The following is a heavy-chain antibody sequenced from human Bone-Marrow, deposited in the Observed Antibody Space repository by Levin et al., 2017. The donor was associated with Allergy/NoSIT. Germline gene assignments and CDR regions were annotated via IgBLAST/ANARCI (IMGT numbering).Heavy chain of an antibody. V-gene: IGHV1-24*01. D-gene: IGHD6-19*01. Sequence: ASVKVSCKVSGHILSELTMHWVRQAPGQGFEWMGGFDPEAGEMFYAQKFQGRVTIVDDRSTDTAYMELTSLTSEDSAVYFCATRARWLVSIDFWGQGTPVTVSS. CDR2: FDPEAGEM. CDR1: GHILSELT. CDR3: ATRARWLVSIDF. J-gene: IGHJ4*02.